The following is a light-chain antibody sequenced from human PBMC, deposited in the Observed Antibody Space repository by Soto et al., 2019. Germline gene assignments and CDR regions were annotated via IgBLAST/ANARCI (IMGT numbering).Light chain of an antibody. CDR2: VEGSGSY. V-gene: IGLV4-60*03. Sequence: QLVLTQSSSASASLGSSVKLTCTLSTGHSTYVIAWHQQQPGKAPRFLMKVEGSGSYNKGSGVPDRFSGSSSGADRYLTISNLQSEDEADYYCETWGSNTRVFGGGTKLTVL. CDR1: TGHSTYV. CDR3: ETWGSNTRV. J-gene: IGLJ3*02.